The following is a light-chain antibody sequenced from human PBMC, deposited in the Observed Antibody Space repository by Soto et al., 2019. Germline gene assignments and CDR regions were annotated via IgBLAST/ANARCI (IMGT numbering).Light chain of an antibody. CDR2: GAS. CDR3: QQYGTSPIT. J-gene: IGKJ5*01. CDR1: QSVSSSY. V-gene: IGKV3-20*01. Sequence: EIVLTQSPCTLSLSPGERATLSCRSSQSVSSSYLAWYKQKPGQAPRLVIYGASSRATGIPDRFSGSGSGTEFTLTISRLEPEDFEVYYCQQYGTSPITFGQGTRLEIK.